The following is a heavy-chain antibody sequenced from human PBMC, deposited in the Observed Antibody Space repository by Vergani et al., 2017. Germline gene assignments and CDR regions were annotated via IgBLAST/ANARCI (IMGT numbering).Heavy chain of an antibody. D-gene: IGHD6-13*01. CDR2: IYYSGST. CDR3: ARDATQTSSSGLDY. CDR1: GGSISSYY. V-gene: IGHV4-59*01. J-gene: IGHJ4*02. Sequence: QVQLQESGPGLVKPSETLSLTCTVSGGSISSYYWSWIRQPPVKGLEWIGYIYYSGSTNYNPSLKSRVTISVDTSKNKFSLKLSSVTAADTAVYYCARDATQTSSSGLDYWGQGTLVTVSS.